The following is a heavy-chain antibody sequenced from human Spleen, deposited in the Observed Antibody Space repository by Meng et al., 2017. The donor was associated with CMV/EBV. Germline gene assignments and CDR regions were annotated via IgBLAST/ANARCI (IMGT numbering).Heavy chain of an antibody. CDR1: GFTFSSYA. V-gene: IGHV3-30-3*01. CDR2: ISYDGSNK. CDR3: ASHGTSSWYVDY. D-gene: IGHD6-13*01. Sequence: GESLKISCAASGFTFSSYAMHWVRQAPGKGLEWVALISYDGSNKYYADSVKGRFTISRDNSKNTLYLQMNSLRAEDTAVYYCASHGTSSWYVDYWGQGTLVTVSS. J-gene: IGHJ4*02.